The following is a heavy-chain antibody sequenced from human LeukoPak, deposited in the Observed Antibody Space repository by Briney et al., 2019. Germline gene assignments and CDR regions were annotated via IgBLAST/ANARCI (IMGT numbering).Heavy chain of an antibody. CDR2: IYYSGST. CDR1: GGSISSSSYY. CDR3: ARSPRRVTATIYFDY. J-gene: IGHJ4*02. D-gene: IGHD2-21*02. V-gene: IGHV4-39*07. Sequence: SETLSLTCTVSGGSISSSSYYWGWIRQPPGKGLEWIGSIYYSGSTYYNPSLKSRVSMSVDTSKNQFSLKLTSVTAADTAVYYCARSPRRVTATIYFDYWGQGTLVTASS.